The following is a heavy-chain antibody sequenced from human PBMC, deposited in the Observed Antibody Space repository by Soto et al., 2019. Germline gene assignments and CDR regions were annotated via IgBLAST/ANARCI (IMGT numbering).Heavy chain of an antibody. Sequence: EVQLVESGGGLVQPGGSLRLSCTASGFTFGDYAMHWVRQVPGKGLEWVSGITSNRGTIAYADSVKGRFTISRDNAKNSLYLEMNRLRPEDTALYYCAKDLHTEVTRILGGFDYGGQGALVTVSS. J-gene: IGHJ4*02. CDR3: AKDLHTEVTRILGGFDY. CDR1: GFTFGDYA. V-gene: IGHV3-9*01. CDR2: ITSNRGTI. D-gene: IGHD3-3*01.